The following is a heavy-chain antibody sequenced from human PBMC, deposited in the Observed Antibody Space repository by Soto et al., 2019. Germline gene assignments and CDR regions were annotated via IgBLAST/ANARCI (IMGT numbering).Heavy chain of an antibody. CDR2: FDPQDGET. J-gene: IGHJ6*02. CDR3: ATVQRQGSTWYYSYVMDV. Sequence: QVQLVQSGAEVKKPGASVKVSCKLSGYSLTELAIHWVRQAPGKGREWMGGFDPQDGETIYAQKFQGSVTMTEDTSTDTAYMGLSSLRSEDTAVYYCATVQRQGSTWYYSYVMDVWGQGTTVTVSS. V-gene: IGHV1-24*01. CDR1: GYSLTELA. D-gene: IGHD6-13*01.